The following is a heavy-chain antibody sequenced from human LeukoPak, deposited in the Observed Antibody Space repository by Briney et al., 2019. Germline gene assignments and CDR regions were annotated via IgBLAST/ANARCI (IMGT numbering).Heavy chain of an antibody. D-gene: IGHD2-21*02. J-gene: IGHJ3*02. CDR2: IIPIFGTA. CDR3: ASWVTKRGGLSAFDI. V-gene: IGHV1-69*05. CDR1: GGTFSSYA. Sequence: GSSVKVSCKASGGTFSSYAISWVRQAPGQGLEWMGRIIPIFGTANYAQKFQGRVTITTDESTSTAYMELSSLRSEDTAVYYCASWVTKRGGLSAFDIWGQGTMVTVSS.